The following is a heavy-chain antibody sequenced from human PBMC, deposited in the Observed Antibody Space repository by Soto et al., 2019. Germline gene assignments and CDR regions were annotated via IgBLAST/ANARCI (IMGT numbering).Heavy chain of an antibody. J-gene: IGHJ6*02. CDR2: INHSGST. D-gene: IGHD3-9*01. Sequence: PSETPSLTCAVYGGSFSGDYWSWIRQSPGKGLEWIGEINHSGSTNYNPSLKSRVTISVDTSRNQFSLKLSSVTAADTAVYYCARGRSRYDILTGYYDYNYAMDVWGQGTTVTVSS. CDR3: ARGRSRYDILTGYYDYNYAMDV. V-gene: IGHV4-34*01. CDR1: GGSFSGDY.